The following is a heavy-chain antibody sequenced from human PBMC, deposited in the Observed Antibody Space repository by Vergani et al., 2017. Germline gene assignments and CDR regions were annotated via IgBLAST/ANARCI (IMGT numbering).Heavy chain of an antibody. D-gene: IGHD6-19*01. J-gene: IGHJ4*02. CDR3: AREGGDFIAVAGTAFDY. CDR1: GFTFSSYW. Sequence: EVQLVESGGGLVQPGGSLRLSCAASGFTFSSYWMSWVRQAPGKGLEWVANKKQDGSEKYYVDSVKGRFTISRDNAKNSLYLKMNSLRAEDTAVYYWAREGGDFIAVAGTAFDYWGQGTLVTVSS. V-gene: IGHV3-7*03. CDR2: KKQDGSEK.